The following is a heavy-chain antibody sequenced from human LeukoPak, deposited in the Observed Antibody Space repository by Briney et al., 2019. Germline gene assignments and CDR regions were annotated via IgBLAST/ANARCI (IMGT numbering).Heavy chain of an antibody. CDR2: ISSSSSYI. CDR3: ARGGGAAAIDY. Sequence: GGSLRLSCAASGFTFSSYSMNWVRQAPGKGLEWVSSISSSSSYIYYADSVKGRFTISRDNSKNTLYLQMNSLRAEDTAVYYCARGGGAAAIDYWGQGTLVTVSS. D-gene: IGHD6-13*01. CDR1: GFTFSSYS. V-gene: IGHV3-21*01. J-gene: IGHJ4*02.